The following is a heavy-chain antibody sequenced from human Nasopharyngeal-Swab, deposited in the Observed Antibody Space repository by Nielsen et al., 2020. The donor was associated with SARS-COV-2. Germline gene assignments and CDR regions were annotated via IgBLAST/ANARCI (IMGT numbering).Heavy chain of an antibody. V-gene: IGHV3-11*01. Sequence: GESLKISCAASGFTFSDYYMSWIRQAPGKGLEWVPYISSSGSTIYYADSVKGRFTISRDNAKNSLYLQMNSLRAEDTAVYYCARDLKVVPAAMPPYYYYYGMDVWGQGTTVTVSS. CDR1: GFTFSDYY. CDR2: ISSSGSTI. J-gene: IGHJ6*02. D-gene: IGHD2-2*01. CDR3: ARDLKVVPAAMPPYYYYYGMDV.